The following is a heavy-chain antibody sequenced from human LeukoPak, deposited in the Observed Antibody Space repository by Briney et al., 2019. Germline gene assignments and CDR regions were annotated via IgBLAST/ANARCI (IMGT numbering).Heavy chain of an antibody. Sequence: SETLSLTCTVSGGSISSHYWSWIRQPPGKGLEGIGYMYESVSTKDNPQLKSRVTLSADTTKDQFYLRLSSVTAADAAVYYCANIKRGYIYGYFDFWGQGILVTVSS. CDR1: GGSISSHY. CDR3: ANIKRGYIYGYFDF. CDR2: MYESVST. D-gene: IGHD5-18*01. J-gene: IGHJ4*02. V-gene: IGHV4-59*11.